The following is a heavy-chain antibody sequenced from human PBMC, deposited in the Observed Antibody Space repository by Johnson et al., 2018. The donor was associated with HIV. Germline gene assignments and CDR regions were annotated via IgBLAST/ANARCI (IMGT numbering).Heavy chain of an antibody. D-gene: IGHD4-11*01. J-gene: IGHJ3*02. CDR1: GFTVSSNY. CDR3: VRETRDDAFDI. Sequence: MMLVESGGGVVQPGRSLRLSCAASGFTVSSNYMSWVRQAPGKGLEWVSVIYSGGSTYYADSVRGRFTISRDNANNSLSLQMSGLRADDTAVYYCVRETRDDAFDIWGQGTMVTVSS. CDR2: IYSGGST. V-gene: IGHV3-53*01.